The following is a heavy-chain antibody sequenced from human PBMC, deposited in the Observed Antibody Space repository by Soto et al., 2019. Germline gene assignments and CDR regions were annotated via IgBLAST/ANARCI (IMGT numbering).Heavy chain of an antibody. V-gene: IGHV3-66*01. Sequence: EVQLVESGGGLVQPGGSLRLSCAASGFTVSSNYMSWVRQAPGKGLEWVSVIYSGGSTYYADSVKGRFTISRDNSKNTLYLQMNSLRAEDTAVYYCARAQTDDDYWSGYYKDYYYDYMDVWGKGTTVTVSS. D-gene: IGHD3-3*01. CDR3: ARAQTDDDYWSGYYKDYYYDYMDV. CDR2: IYSGGST. CDR1: GFTVSSNY. J-gene: IGHJ6*03.